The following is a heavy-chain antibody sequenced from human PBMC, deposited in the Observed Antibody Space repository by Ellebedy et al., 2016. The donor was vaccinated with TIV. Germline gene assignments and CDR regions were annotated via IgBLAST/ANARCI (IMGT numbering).Heavy chain of an antibody. CDR1: GFTLSSYW. Sequence: PGGSLRLSCTASGFTLSSYWMHWVRQAPGEGLVWVSRVNGDGSSTTYADSVKGRFTISRDNAKNTLYLQMSSLRAEDTAVYYCARGADYHDYILDYWGQGTLVTVSS. V-gene: IGHV3-74*01. J-gene: IGHJ4*02. CDR3: ARGADYHDYILDY. CDR2: VNGDGSST. D-gene: IGHD4-11*01.